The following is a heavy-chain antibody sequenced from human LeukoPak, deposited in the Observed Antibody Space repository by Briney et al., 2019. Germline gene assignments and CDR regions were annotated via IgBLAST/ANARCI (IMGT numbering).Heavy chain of an antibody. Sequence: GGSLRLSCTGSGFAFGDYAMSWVRQAPGKGLEWVGRIKSKTDGGTTDYAAHVKGRFTISRDDSKNTLYLQMNSLKTEDTAVYYCTTFATVVTLLIYWGQGTLVTVSS. V-gene: IGHV3-15*01. CDR2: IKSKTDGGTT. CDR1: GFAFGDYA. D-gene: IGHD4-23*01. J-gene: IGHJ4*02. CDR3: TTFATVVTLLIY.